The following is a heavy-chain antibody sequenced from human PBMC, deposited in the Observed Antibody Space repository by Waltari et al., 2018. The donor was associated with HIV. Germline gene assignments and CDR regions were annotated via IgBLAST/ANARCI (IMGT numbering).Heavy chain of an antibody. V-gene: IGHV4-34*01. Sequence: QVQLQQWGTGLLKPSGTLSLRCAIYGTSFSGYYWSWIRQTPALGLEWIGEVSHSADTTYNPSFAGRVSISADVSKNQLSLNLTSLTAADTGVYFCARGSQHHDHWGQGTPVTVSS. CDR1: GTSFSGYY. J-gene: IGHJ5*02. CDR2: VSHSADT. CDR3: ARGSQHHDH.